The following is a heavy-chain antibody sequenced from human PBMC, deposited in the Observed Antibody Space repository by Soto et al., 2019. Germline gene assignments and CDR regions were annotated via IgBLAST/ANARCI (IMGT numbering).Heavy chain of an antibody. J-gene: IGHJ6*02. CDR1: GYTFTSYG. CDR2: ISAYNGNT. Sequence: ASVKVSCKASGYTFTSYGISWVRQAPGQGLEWMGWISAYNGNTNYAQKLQGRVTMTTDTSTSTAYMELRSLRSDDTAVYYCERPRKQWFGELSVHYYGMDVWGQGTTDTVSS. V-gene: IGHV1-18*01. CDR3: ERPRKQWFGELSVHYYGMDV. D-gene: IGHD3-10*01.